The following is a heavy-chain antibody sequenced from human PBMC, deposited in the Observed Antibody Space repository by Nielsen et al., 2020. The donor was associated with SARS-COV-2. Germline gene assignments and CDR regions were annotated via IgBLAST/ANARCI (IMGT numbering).Heavy chain of an antibody. CDR2: INHSGST. CDR3: ARTDYGGDYYYGMDV. D-gene: IGHD4-23*01. Sequence: SETLSLTCAVYGGSFSGYYWSWIRQPPGKGLEWIGEINHSGSTNYNPSLKSRVTISVDTSKNQFSLKLSSVTAADTAVYYCARTDYGGDYYYGMDVWGQGTTVTVSS. V-gene: IGHV4-34*01. CDR1: GGSFSGYY. J-gene: IGHJ6*02.